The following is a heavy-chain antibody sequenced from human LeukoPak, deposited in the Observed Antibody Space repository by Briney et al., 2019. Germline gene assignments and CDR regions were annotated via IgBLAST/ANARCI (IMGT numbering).Heavy chain of an antibody. CDR1: GGSFSGYY. CDR2: INHSGST. J-gene: IGHJ5*02. D-gene: IGHD3-3*01. CDR3: ARGQFWSDYYKGVWFDP. Sequence: SETLSLTCAVYGGSFSGYYWSWIRQPPGKGLEWIGEINHSGSTNYNPSLKSRVTISVDTSKNQFSLKLSSVTAADTAVYYCARGQFWSDYYKGVWFDPWGQGTLVTVSS. V-gene: IGHV4-34*01.